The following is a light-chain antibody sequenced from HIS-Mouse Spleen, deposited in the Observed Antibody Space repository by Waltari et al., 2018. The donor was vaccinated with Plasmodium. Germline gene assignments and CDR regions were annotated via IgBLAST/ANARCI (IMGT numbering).Light chain of an antibody. CDR2: QGS. V-gene: IGLV2-23*01. Sequence: QSALTQPASVSGSPGQSITISCPGTSSDVGSYNLVSWYHQHPGKAPKLSIYQGSKRPSGVSNRFSGAKSGNTASLTISGLQAEDEADYYCCSYAGSSTWVFGGGTKLTVL. J-gene: IGLJ3*02. CDR1: SSDVGSYNL. CDR3: CSYAGSSTWV.